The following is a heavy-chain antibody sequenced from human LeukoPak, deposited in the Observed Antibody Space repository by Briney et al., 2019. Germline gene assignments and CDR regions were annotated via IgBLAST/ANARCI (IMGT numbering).Heavy chain of an antibody. D-gene: IGHD3-3*01. CDR2: ISSSGSTI. CDR1: GFTFSDYY. Sequence: GGSLRLTCAASGFTFSDYYMSWICHAPEKGLEWVSYISSSGSTIYYADSVKCRFTISRDNAKNSLYLQMNSLRAEDTAVYYCTRAIFGVVNLYYIDVWAKGSTVTVSS. V-gene: IGHV3-11*04. CDR3: TRAIFGVVNLYYIDV. J-gene: IGHJ6*03.